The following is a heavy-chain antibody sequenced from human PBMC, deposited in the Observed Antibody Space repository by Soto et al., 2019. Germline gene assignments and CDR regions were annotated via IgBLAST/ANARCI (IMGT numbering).Heavy chain of an antibody. Sequence: EVQLVESGGDLVKPGGSLRLSCAASGFTFSSYSMNWVRQAPGQGLERVSFISSSSTYIYYADSVKGRFTISRDNAQNSLDLQMNSLRAEDTAVYYCARGQGSSGSHLDYWGQGTLVTVSS. D-gene: IGHD3-22*01. CDR3: ARGQGSSGSHLDY. J-gene: IGHJ4*02. V-gene: IGHV3-21*01. CDR1: GFTFSSYS. CDR2: ISSSSTYI.